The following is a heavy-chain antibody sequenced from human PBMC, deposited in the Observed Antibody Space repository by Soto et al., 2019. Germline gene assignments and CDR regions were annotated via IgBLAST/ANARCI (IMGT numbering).Heavy chain of an antibody. CDR1: GGSISSGGYS. D-gene: IGHD3-3*01. V-gene: IGHV4-30-2*02. CDR3: ARYILDSPGGWFDP. Sequence: SETLSLTCAVSGGSISSGGYSWSWIRQPPGKGLEWIGYIYHSGSTYYNPSLKSRVTISVDTSKNQFSLKLSSVTAADTAVYYCARYILDSPGGWFDPWGQGTLVTVSS. J-gene: IGHJ5*02. CDR2: IYHSGST.